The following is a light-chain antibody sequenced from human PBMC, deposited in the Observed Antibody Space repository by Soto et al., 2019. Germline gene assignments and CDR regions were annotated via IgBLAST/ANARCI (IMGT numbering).Light chain of an antibody. J-gene: IGKJ1*01. CDR3: QQYNDNWT. CDR2: KAS. Sequence: DIQMXQSPSTLSAXVGDRVTITCRASQSVSRWLAWYQQKPGKAPKLLIYKASTLESGVPSRFSGSGSGTEFTLAISSLQPDDSATYYCQQYNDNWTFGQGTKVEIK. CDR1: QSVSRW. V-gene: IGKV1-5*03.